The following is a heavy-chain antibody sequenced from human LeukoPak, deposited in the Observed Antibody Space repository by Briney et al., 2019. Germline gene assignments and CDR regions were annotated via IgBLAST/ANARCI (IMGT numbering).Heavy chain of an antibody. J-gene: IGHJ4*02. Sequence: RASVTVSCKVSGYTLTELSMHWVRQAPGKGLEWMGGFDPEDGETIYAQKFQGRVTMTEDTSTDTAYMELSSLRSEDTAVYYCATMDYYDSGGTLPLDYWGQGTLVTVSS. CDR1: GYTLTELS. CDR3: ATMDYYDSGGTLPLDY. CDR2: FDPEDGET. V-gene: IGHV1-24*01. D-gene: IGHD3-22*01.